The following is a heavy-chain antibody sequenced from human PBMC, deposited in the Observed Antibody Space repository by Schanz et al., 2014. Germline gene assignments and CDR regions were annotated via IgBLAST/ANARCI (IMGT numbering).Heavy chain of an antibody. Sequence: QVQMVESGGGVVQPGRSLRLSCAASGFAFNVYGMHWVRQAPGKGPEWVAVIWSDGSTKYYADSVKGRFTISRDNSKNTLYLQMNSLRAGDTAVYSCAREEGWGIAAAGPKHYYYGMDVWGQGTTVTVSS. J-gene: IGHJ6*02. CDR3: AREEGWGIAAAGPKHYYYGMDV. CDR2: IWSDGSTK. V-gene: IGHV3-33*01. D-gene: IGHD6-13*01. CDR1: GFAFNVYG.